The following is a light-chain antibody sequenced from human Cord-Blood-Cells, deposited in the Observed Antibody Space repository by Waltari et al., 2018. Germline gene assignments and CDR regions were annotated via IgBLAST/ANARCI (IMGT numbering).Light chain of an antibody. V-gene: IGLV2-23*02. CDR2: EVS. CDR3: CSYAGSSTSYV. J-gene: IGLJ1*01. Sequence: QSALTQPASVSGSPGQSITISCTGTSSDVGRYNLVSWYQQHPDKAPKIMIYEVSKRPSRASNPFSGPKSGNTASLTISGLQAEDEADYYGCSYAGSSTSYVVGTGPKVTVL. CDR1: SSDVGRYNL.